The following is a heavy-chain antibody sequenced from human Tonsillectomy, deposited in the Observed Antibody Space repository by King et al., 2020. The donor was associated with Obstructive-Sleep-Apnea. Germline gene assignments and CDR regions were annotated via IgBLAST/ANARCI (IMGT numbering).Heavy chain of an antibody. V-gene: IGHV3-66*01. CDR1: GLSVRSNY. Sequence: DVQLVESGGALVQPGGSLRLSCAASGLSVRSNYMSWVRQAPGKGLEGVSVIYHSDTKSYADSVKGRFTISRDNSKNTLYLEMTSLRVEDTAVYYCARGPSVEQSTNWFDPWGQGTLVTVSS. CDR2: IYHSDTK. D-gene: IGHD1/OR15-1a*01. J-gene: IGHJ5*02. CDR3: ARGPSVEQSTNWFDP.